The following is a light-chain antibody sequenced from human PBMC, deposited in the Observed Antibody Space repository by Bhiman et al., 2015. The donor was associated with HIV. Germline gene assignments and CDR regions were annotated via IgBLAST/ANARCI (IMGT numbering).Light chain of an antibody. CDR2: DVS. CDR3: SSYTSSNTYV. Sequence: HSALTQPASVSGSPGQSITISCTGTNSDVGGYNYVSWYQQHPGKAPKLMIYDVSNRPSGVSNRFSGSKSGNTASLTISGLQAEDEADYYCSSYTSSNTYVFATGTKVTVL. CDR1: NSDVGGYNY. V-gene: IGLV2-14*03. J-gene: IGLJ1*01.